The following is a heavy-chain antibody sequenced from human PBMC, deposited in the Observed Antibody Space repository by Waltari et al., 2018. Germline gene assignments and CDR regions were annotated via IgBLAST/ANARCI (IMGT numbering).Heavy chain of an antibody. CDR2: IYHSGST. CDR1: GYSISSGYY. CDR3: ARLGGGDAFDI. Sequence: QVQLQESGPGLVKPSETLSLTCAVSGYSISSGYYWGWIRQPPGKGLEWIGSIYHSGSTYYNPSLKSRVTISVDTSKNQFSLKLSSVTAADTAVYYCARLGGGDAFDIWGQGTMVTVSS. D-gene: IGHD3-16*01. V-gene: IGHV4-38-2*01. J-gene: IGHJ3*02.